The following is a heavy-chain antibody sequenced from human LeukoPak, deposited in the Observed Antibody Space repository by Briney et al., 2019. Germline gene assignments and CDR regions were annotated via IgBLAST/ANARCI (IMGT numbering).Heavy chain of an antibody. CDR2: MNPNSGHT. J-gene: IGHJ4*02. D-gene: IGHD2/OR15-2a*01. CDR1: GYSFTSYD. CDR3: ARHIGILGKWGFDY. V-gene: IGHV1-8*01. Sequence: ASVKVSCKASGYSFTSYDINWVRQATGRGLEWMGWMNPNSGHTDYAQKFQGRVTITRNTSITTAYMELSSLRSEDTAVYYCARHIGILGKWGFDYWGQGTLVTVSS.